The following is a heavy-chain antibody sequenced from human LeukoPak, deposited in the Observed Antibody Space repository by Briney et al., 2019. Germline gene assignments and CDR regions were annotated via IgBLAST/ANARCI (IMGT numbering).Heavy chain of an antibody. J-gene: IGHJ3*02. CDR2: INAGNGNT. CDR1: GYTFTSYA. D-gene: IGHD1-26*01. CDR3: ARDQKLEEWELLYAFDI. Sequence: ASVKVSCKASGYTFTSYAMHWVRQAPGQRLEWMGWINAGNGNTKYSQKFQGRVTITRDTSASTAYMELSSLRSEDTAVYYCARDQKLEEWELLYAFDIWGQGTMVTVSS. V-gene: IGHV1-3*01.